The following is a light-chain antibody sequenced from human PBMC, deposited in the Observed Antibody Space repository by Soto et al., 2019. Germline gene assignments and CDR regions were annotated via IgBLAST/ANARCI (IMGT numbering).Light chain of an antibody. CDR3: KQYNDWPFT. CDR2: GVS. J-gene: IGKJ3*01. V-gene: IGKV3-15*01. Sequence: EIVMTQSPATLSVSPGERATLSCRASQSVSVNLAWYQQKPGQAPRLLIYGVSTRATGIQARFSGSESGTEFTLTISSLQSEDFAVYYCKQYNDWPFTIGPGTKVDIK. CDR1: QSVSVN.